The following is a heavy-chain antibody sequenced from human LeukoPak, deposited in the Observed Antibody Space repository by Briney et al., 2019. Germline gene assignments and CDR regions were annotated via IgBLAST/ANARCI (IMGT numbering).Heavy chain of an antibody. CDR1: GFTFSSYE. J-gene: IGHJ4*02. Sequence: GGSLRLSCAASGFTFSSYEMNWVRQAPGKGLEWVSYISSSGSTIYYADSVKGRFTISRNNAKNSLYLQMNSLRAEDTAVYYCAVATIKDYFDYWGQGTLVTVSS. CDR3: AVATIKDYFDY. D-gene: IGHD5-24*01. V-gene: IGHV3-48*03. CDR2: ISSSGSTI.